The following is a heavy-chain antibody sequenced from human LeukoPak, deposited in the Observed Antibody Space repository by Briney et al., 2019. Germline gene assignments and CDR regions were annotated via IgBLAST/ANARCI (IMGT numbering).Heavy chain of an antibody. CDR3: ARGARGDPRGNFDY. J-gene: IGHJ4*02. Sequence: GASVKVSCKASGYTFTSYGIIWVRQAPGQGLEWMGGIIPIFGTANYAQKFQGRVTITADESTSTAYMELSSLRSEDTAVYYCARGARGDPRGNFDYWGQGTLVTVSS. CDR1: GYTFTSYG. D-gene: IGHD3-10*01. CDR2: IIPIFGTA. V-gene: IGHV1-69*13.